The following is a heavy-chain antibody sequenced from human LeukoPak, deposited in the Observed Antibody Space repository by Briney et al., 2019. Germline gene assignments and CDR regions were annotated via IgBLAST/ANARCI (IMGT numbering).Heavy chain of an antibody. CDR2: TNHSGST. Sequence: SQTLSLTCAVYGGSFSGYYWSWIRQPPGKGLEWIGETNHSGSTNYNPSLKSRVTISVDTSKNQFSLKLSSVTAADTAVYYCASRARDRRSIAVVFDYWGQGTLVTVSS. D-gene: IGHD6-19*01. CDR1: GGSFSGYY. V-gene: IGHV4-34*01. CDR3: ASRARDRRSIAVVFDY. J-gene: IGHJ4*02.